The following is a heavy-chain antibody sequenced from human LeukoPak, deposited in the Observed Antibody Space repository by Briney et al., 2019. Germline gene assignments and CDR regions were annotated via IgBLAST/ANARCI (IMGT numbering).Heavy chain of an antibody. CDR2: ISAYNGNT. V-gene: IGHV1-18*01. D-gene: IGHD6-13*01. CDR3: ARVAKTTAAGTYNWFDP. CDR1: GYTFTSYG. Sequence: GASVKVSCKASGYTFTSYGISWVRQAPGQGLEWMGWISAYNGNTNYAQKLQGRVTMTTDTSTSTAYMELRSLRSDDTAVYYCARVAKTTAAGTYNWFDPWGQGTLVTVSS. J-gene: IGHJ5*02.